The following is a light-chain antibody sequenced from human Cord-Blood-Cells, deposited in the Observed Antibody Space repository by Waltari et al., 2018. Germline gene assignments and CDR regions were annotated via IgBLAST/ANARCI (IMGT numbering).Light chain of an antibody. CDR2: DVS. CDR3: CSYAGSYTWV. J-gene: IGLJ3*02. Sequence: QSALTQPRSVSGSPGQSVTISCTGTSSDVGGYNYVSWYQQHPGKAPKLMIYDVSKRPSGLPDRFSGAMSGNTASLTISGLQAEDEADYYCCSYAGSYTWVFGGGTKLTVL. V-gene: IGLV2-11*01. CDR1: SSDVGGYNY.